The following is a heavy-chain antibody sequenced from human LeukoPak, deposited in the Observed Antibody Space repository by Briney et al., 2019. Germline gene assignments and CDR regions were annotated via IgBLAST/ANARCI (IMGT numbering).Heavy chain of an antibody. D-gene: IGHD3-22*01. CDR3: ARDYYYYDSSGSANWFDP. CDR1: GFTFSSYS. J-gene: IGHJ5*02. V-gene: IGHV3-21*01. CDR2: ISSSSSYI. Sequence: GGSLRLSCAASGFTFSSYSMNWVRQAPGKGLEWVSSISSSSSYIYYADSVKGRFAISRDNAKNSLYLQMNSLRAEDTAVYYCARDYYYYDSSGSANWFDPWGQGTLVTVSS.